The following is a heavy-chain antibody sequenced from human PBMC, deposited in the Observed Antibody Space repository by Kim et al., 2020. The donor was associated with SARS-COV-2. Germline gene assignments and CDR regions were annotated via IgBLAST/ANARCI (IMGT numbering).Heavy chain of an antibody. J-gene: IGHJ4*02. D-gene: IGHD3-22*01. Sequence: GGSLRLSCAASGFTFSSYSMNWVRQAPGKGLEWVSSISSSSSYIYYADSVKGRFTISRDNAKNSLYLQMNSLRAEDTAVYYCARGPSTTYYYDSSDEPNYDYWGQGTLVTVSS. V-gene: IGHV3-21*01. CDR2: ISSSSSYI. CDR1: GFTFSSYS. CDR3: ARGPSTTYYYDSSDEPNYDY.